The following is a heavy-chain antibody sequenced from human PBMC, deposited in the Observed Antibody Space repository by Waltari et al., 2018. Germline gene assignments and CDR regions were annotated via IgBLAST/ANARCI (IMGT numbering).Heavy chain of an antibody. CDR1: GFPFSDYW. D-gene: IGHD4-17*01. CDR2: IKPEGSEK. V-gene: IGHV3-7*01. CDR3: ARTGYMDV. J-gene: IGHJ6*04. Sequence: EVQLVASGGGLVQPGGSLRLSCAVSGFPFSDYWMSWVRQAPGKGLEWVANIKPEGSEKYYMDSVKGRFTISRDNAKNSVSLQMNSLRAEDTAVYYCARTGYMDVWGKGTTVTVSS.